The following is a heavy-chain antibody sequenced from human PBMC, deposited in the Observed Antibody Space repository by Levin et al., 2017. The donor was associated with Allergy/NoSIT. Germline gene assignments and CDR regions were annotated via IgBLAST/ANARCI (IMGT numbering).Heavy chain of an antibody. J-gene: IGHJ4*02. CDR2: INHSGST. D-gene: IGHD3-10*01. Sequence: SETLSLTCAVYGGSFSGYYWSWIRQPPGKGLEWIGEINHSGSTNYNPSLKSRVTISVDTSKNQFSLKLSSVTAADTAVYYCARDGGYYYGSGSYPNYWGQGTLVTVSS. CDR3: ARDGGYYYGSGSYPNY. V-gene: IGHV4-34*01. CDR1: GGSFSGYY.